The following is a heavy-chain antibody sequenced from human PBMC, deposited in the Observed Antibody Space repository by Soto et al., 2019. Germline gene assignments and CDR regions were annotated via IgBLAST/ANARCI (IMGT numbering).Heavy chain of an antibody. D-gene: IGHD5-12*01. Sequence: QVQLVQSGAEVKKPGASVKVSCKASGYSFTTYGIAWVRQAPGQGLEWMGWISTYNGDTDYAQNLQGRVIMTTDTSTTTAYMELRSLRSDDTAVYYCAREGSSADYYYGMDVWGQGTTVRVSS. V-gene: IGHV1-18*01. CDR1: GYSFTTYG. CDR3: AREGSSADYYYGMDV. CDR2: ISTYNGDT. J-gene: IGHJ6*02.